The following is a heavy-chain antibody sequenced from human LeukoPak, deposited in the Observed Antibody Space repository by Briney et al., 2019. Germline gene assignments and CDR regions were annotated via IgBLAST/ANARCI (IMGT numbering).Heavy chain of an antibody. Sequence: GGSLRLSCAASGFTFDDYAMHWVRQAPGKGLEWVSGISWNSGSIGYADSVKGRFTISRDNAKNSLYLQMNSLRAEDTALYYCAKVGTRFGELSIMNYFDYWGQGTLVTVSS. V-gene: IGHV3-9*01. J-gene: IGHJ4*02. CDR1: GFTFDDYA. CDR3: AKVGTRFGELSIMNYFDY. CDR2: ISWNSGSI. D-gene: IGHD3-10*01.